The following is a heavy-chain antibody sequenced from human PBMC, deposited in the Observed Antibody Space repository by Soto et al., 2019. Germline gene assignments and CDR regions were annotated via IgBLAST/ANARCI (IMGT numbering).Heavy chain of an antibody. Sequence: SETLSLTCTVSGGSVTSANYYWSWIRQPPGKGLEWIGLVYNSGTTNYNPSLKSRVTISLDKSKSQFSLKLTSVTAADTAVYYCARHRRPGSSSWYGVDSWGQGTLVTVSS. CDR3: ARHRRPGSSSWYGVDS. D-gene: IGHD6-13*01. CDR2: VYNSGTT. V-gene: IGHV4-61*01. J-gene: IGHJ4*02. CDR1: GGSVTSANYY.